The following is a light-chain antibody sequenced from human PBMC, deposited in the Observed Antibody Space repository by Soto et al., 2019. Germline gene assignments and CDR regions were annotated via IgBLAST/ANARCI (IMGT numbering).Light chain of an antibody. Sequence: DILMTQSPDSLAVSLGERATINCKSSQSVLYSSNNKNYLAWFQQKPGQPPKLLISWASTRESGVPDRFSGSGSGTDFTLTISSLQAEDVAVYYCQQYHSDPITFGQGTRLEIK. V-gene: IGKV4-1*01. J-gene: IGKJ5*01. CDR3: QQYHSDPIT. CDR1: QSVLYSSNNKNY. CDR2: WAS.